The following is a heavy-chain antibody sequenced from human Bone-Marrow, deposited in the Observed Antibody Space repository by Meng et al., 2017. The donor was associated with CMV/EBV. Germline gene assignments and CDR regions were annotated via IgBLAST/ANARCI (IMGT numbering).Heavy chain of an antibody. J-gene: IGHJ5*02. V-gene: IGHV1-18*01. CDR1: GYTFTSYG. D-gene: IGHD3-3*01. CDR2: ISAYNGNT. CDR3: ARLNPEDTIFGVVIIPVRNWFDP. Sequence: ASVKVSRKASGYTFTSYGISWVRQAPGQGLEWMGWISAYNGNTNYAQKLQGRVTMTTDTSKSTASMELRSLRSDDPVVYYCARLNPEDTIFGVVIIPVRNWFDPWGQGTLVTVSS.